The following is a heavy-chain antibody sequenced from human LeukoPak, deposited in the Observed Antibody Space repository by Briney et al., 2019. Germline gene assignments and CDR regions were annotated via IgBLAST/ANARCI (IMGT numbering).Heavy chain of an antibody. CDR3: ARVSRTVPRRYGDSHYYYYMDV. D-gene: IGHD4-17*01. Sequence: NPSETLSLTCTVSGGSISSYYWSWIRQPPGKGLEWIGYIYYSGSTNYNPSLKSRVTISVDTSKNQFSLKLSSVTAADTAVYYCARVSRTVPRRYGDSHYYYYMDVWGKGTTVTVSS. CDR1: GGSISSYY. V-gene: IGHV4-59*12. CDR2: IYYSGST. J-gene: IGHJ6*03.